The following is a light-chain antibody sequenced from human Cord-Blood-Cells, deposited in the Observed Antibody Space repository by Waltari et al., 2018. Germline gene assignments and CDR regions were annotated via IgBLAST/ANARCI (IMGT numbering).Light chain of an antibody. CDR2: EVS. CDR3: SSYTSSSTKV. CDR1: SSDVGGYNS. V-gene: IGLV2-14*01. Sequence: QYALTQPASVSGSPGQSPTISRTGTSSDVGGYNSVSWYQQHPGKAPKLMIYEVSNRPSGVSNRFSGSKSGNTASLTISGLQAEDEADYYCSSYTSSSTKVFGGGTKLTVL. J-gene: IGLJ2*01.